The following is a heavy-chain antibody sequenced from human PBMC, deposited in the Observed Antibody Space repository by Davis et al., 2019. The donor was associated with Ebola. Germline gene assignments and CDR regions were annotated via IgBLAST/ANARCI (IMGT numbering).Heavy chain of an antibody. CDR2: ISSSSSYI. Sequence: GESLKISCVASGFTFGNYPMSWVRQAPGKGLEWVSSISSSSSYIYYADSVKGRFTISRDNAKNSLYLQMNSLRAEDTAVYYCARDPGTTSDYWGQGTLVTVSS. J-gene: IGHJ4*02. CDR1: GFTFGNYP. CDR3: ARDPGTTSDY. V-gene: IGHV3-21*01. D-gene: IGHD1-1*01.